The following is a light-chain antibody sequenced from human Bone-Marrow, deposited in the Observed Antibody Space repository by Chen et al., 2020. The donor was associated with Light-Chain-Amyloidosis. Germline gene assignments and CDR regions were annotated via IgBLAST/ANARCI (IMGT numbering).Light chain of an antibody. Sequence: QSALPQPPSLSAAPGQNVTISCSGSSSNIGKNYVSWYQQLPATAPKLLIYDSNKRPSGIPDRFSGTQSRTSAALGITGLQTGDEADYYCGAWDISLSGRVFGGGTRLTV. J-gene: IGLJ3*02. CDR3: GAWDISLSGRV. CDR2: DSN. V-gene: IGLV1-51*01. CDR1: SSNIGKNY.